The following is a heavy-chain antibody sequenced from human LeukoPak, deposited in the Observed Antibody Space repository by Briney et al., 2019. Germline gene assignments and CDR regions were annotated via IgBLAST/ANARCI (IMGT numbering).Heavy chain of an antibody. CDR3: ARDATRIAAAGTAGY. CDR1: GYTFTSYG. J-gene: IGHJ4*02. Sequence: GASVKVSCKASGYTFTSYGISWVRQAPRQGLEWMGWISAYNGNTNYAQKLQGRVTMTTDTSTSTAYMELRSLRSDDTAVYYCARDATRIAAAGTAGYWGQGTLVTVSS. CDR2: ISAYNGNT. D-gene: IGHD6-13*01. V-gene: IGHV1-18*01.